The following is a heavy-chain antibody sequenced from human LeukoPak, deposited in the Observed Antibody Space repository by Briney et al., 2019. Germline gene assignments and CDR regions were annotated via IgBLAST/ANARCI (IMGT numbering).Heavy chain of an antibody. V-gene: IGHV2-5*02. CDR3: PPPPTGGGTPDFDY. Sequence: SGPTLVKPTQTLTLTCTFSGFSLSTYGVGVGWIRQPPGKALECLALIYWDNDNRYSPSLKSRLTITKDTSKNQVVLIMTNMAPRDTPTYYGPPPPTGGGTPDFDYGGKGTLATVP. CDR2: IYWDNDN. CDR1: GFSLSTYGVG. D-gene: IGHD1-1*01. J-gene: IGHJ4*02.